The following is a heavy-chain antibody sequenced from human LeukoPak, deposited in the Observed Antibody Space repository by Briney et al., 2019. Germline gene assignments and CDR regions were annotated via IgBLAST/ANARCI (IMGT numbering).Heavy chain of an antibody. CDR1: GYTFTSYG. CDR3: ARSSGYCSSTSCYGDNWFDP. V-gene: IGHV1-18*01. Sequence: GAPVKVSCKASGYTFTSYGISWVRQAPGQGLEWMGWISAYNGNTNYAQKLQGRVTMTTDTSTSTAYMELRSLRSDDTAVYYCARSSGYCSSTSCYGDNWFDPWGQGTLVTVSS. J-gene: IGHJ5*02. CDR2: ISAYNGNT. D-gene: IGHD2-2*01.